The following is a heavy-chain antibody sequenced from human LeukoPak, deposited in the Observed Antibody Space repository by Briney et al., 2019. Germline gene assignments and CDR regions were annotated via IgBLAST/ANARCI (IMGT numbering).Heavy chain of an antibody. D-gene: IGHD6-13*01. J-gene: IGHJ4*02. CDR2: ISSSSSTI. V-gene: IGHV3-48*04. CDR3: AREPRIAAATIGDY. Sequence: PGGSLRLSCAASGFTFSSYSMNWVRQAPGKGLEWVSYISSSSSTIYYADSVKGRFTISRDNAKNTLYLQMNSLRAEDTAVYYCAREPRIAAATIGDYWGQGTLVTVSS. CDR1: GFTFSSYS.